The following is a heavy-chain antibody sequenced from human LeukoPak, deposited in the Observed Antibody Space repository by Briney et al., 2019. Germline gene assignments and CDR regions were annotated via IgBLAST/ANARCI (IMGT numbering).Heavy chain of an antibody. J-gene: IGHJ4*02. CDR1: GFTFSSYA. D-gene: IGHD2-15*01. Sequence: PGGSLRLSCAASGFTFSSYAMSWVRQAPGKGLEWVSAISGSGGSTYYADSVKGRFTISRDNSKNMLYLHMNSLRGEDTAIYYCAKALVVAVDASRAFDNWGQGTLVTVSS. CDR3: AKALVVAVDASRAFDN. CDR2: ISGSGGST. V-gene: IGHV3-23*01.